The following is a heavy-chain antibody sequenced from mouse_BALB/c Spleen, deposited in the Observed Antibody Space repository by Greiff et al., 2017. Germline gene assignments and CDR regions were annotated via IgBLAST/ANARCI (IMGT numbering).Heavy chain of an antibody. CDR2: ISSGGSYT. CDR1: GFTFSSYT. D-gene: IGHD4-1*01. J-gene: IGHJ2*01. Sequence: DVMLVESGGGLVKPGGSLKLSCAASGFTFSSYTMSWVRQTPEKRLEWVATISSGGSYTYYPDSVKGRFTISRDNAKNTLYLQMSSLKSEDTAMYYCTRDGTIFFDYWGQGTTLTVSS. V-gene: IGHV5-6-4*01. CDR3: TRDGTIFFDY.